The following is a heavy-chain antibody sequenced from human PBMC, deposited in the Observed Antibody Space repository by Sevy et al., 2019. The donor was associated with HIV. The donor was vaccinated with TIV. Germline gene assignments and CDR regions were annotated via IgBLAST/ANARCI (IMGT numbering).Heavy chain of an antibody. D-gene: IGHD2-15*01. Sequence: ETLSLTCTVSGGSISRYYWYWIRQHPGKVLEWIGYINYSGSTNYNPSLNSRVTISVDTSKSQFSLKLSSVTAADTAVYYCARDRGLGYCSGGSCYYGMDVWGQRTPVTVSS. CDR1: GGSISRYY. CDR2: INYSGST. CDR3: ARDRGLGYCSGGSCYYGMDV. V-gene: IGHV4-59*01. J-gene: IGHJ6*02.